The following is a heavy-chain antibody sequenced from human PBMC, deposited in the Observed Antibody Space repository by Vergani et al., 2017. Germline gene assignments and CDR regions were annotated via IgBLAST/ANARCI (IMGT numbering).Heavy chain of an antibody. V-gene: IGHV1-46*03. Sequence: QVQLVQSGAEVKKPGASVKVSCKASGYTFTSYYMHWVRQAPGQGLEWMGIINPSGGSTSYAQKFQGRVTMTRDTSISTAYMELSRLRSDDTAVYYCTMVRGGDYWGQGTLVTVSS. CDR2: INPSGGST. J-gene: IGHJ4*02. D-gene: IGHD3-10*01. CDR1: GYTFTSYY. CDR3: TMVRGGDY.